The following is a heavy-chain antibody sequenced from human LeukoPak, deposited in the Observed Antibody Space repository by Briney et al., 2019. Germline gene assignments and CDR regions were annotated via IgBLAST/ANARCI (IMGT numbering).Heavy chain of an antibody. V-gene: IGHV3-7*01. CDR1: GFTFSSYA. CDR3: ARRITMVRGVLYNWFDP. J-gene: IGHJ5*02. D-gene: IGHD3-10*01. Sequence: GGSLRLSCAASGFTFSSYAMSWVRQAPGKGLEWVANIKQDGSEKYYVDSVKGRFTISRDNAKNSLYLQMNSLRAEDTAVYYCARRITMVRGVLYNWFDPWGQGTLVTVSS. CDR2: IKQDGSEK.